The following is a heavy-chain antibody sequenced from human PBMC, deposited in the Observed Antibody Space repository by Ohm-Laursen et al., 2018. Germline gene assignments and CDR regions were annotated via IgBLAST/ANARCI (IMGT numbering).Heavy chain of an antibody. J-gene: IGHJ4*02. CDR3: ARRWDWNESFDY. CDR2: VHYSGIT. D-gene: IGHD1-1*01. V-gene: IGHV4-59*07. CDR1: GGSFSGYY. Sequence: SDTLSLTCAVYGGSFSGYYWSWIRQPPGKGLEWIGYVHYSGITNYNPSLKSRVTISVDTSKNQFSLKLSSVTAADTAVYYCARRWDWNESFDYWGQGTLVTVSS.